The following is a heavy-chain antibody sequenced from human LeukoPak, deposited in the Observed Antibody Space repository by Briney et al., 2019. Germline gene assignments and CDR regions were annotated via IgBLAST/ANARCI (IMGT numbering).Heavy chain of an antibody. CDR1: GGSFSGYY. D-gene: IGHD3-16*02. V-gene: IGHV4-34*01. CDR2: ISHSGST. J-gene: IGHJ5*02. CDR3: ARPSLGQFDP. Sequence: SETLSLTCAVYGGSFSGYYWSWIRQPPGKGLEWIGEISHSGSTNYNPSLKSRVTISVDTSKNQFSLKLSSVTAADTAVYYCARPSLGQFDPWGQGTLVTVSS.